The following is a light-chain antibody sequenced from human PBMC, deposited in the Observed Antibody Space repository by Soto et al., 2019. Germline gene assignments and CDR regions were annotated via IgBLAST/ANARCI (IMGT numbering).Light chain of an antibody. CDR1: SGDVGGYNF. V-gene: IGLV2-14*03. Sequence: QSALTQPASVSGSPGQSITISCTGTSGDVGGYNFVSWYQQHPGKAPKLMIYEVTKRPSGVSSRFSGSKSGNTASLTISGLQAEDEANYYCDSYTSTNTLVFGGGTKLTV. J-gene: IGLJ2*01. CDR3: DSYTSTNTLV. CDR2: EVT.